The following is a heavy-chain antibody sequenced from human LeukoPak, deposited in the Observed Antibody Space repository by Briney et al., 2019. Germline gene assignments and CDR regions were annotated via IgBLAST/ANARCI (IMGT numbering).Heavy chain of an antibody. V-gene: IGHV3-48*01. CDR2: ISSRSSTI. CDR3: ARDHPDSSSWYDAFDI. Sequence: PGGSLSLSCAASGFTSSSYSMNSVRQAPGTRLEWVSYISSRSSTIYYADPVKGRLTISRDSAKNSLYLQMNSLRAQDRAGYYCARDHPDSSSWYDAFDIWGQGTMVTVSS. CDR1: GFTSSSYS. J-gene: IGHJ3*02. D-gene: IGHD6-13*01.